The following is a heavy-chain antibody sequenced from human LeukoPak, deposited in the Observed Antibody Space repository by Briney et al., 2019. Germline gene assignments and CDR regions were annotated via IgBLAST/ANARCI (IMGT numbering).Heavy chain of an antibody. Sequence: PETLSLTCAVSGGSISSHYWHWIRQPPGKGLEWIGYIHYSGSTNFNPSLKSRVTISLDTSKKQFSLKLSSVTAADTAVYYCARDRGGAAAFDWFDSWGQGTLVTVSS. J-gene: IGHJ5*01. CDR3: ARDRGGAAAFDWFDS. D-gene: IGHD6-13*01. CDR1: GGSISSHY. CDR2: IHYSGST. V-gene: IGHV4-59*11.